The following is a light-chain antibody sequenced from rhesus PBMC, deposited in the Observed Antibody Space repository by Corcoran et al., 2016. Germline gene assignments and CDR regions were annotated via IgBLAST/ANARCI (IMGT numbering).Light chain of an antibody. CDR1: QSIGSW. CDR2: KAF. CDR3: LQYSSSPFT. V-gene: IGKV1-22*01. Sequence: DIQMTQSPSSLSASMGDTVTITCRASQSIGSWLDWYQQKPGKAPKLLIYKAFSLQSGVPSRFSGSGSGTDFTLTISSLQPEDFATYFCLQYSSSPFTFGPGTTLDIK. J-gene: IGKJ3*01.